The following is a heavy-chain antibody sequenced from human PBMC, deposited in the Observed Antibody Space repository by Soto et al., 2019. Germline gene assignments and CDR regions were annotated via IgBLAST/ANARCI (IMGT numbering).Heavy chain of an antibody. V-gene: IGHV3-23*01. CDR1: GFSFSGDG. Sequence: EVQLLESGGGLVQPGGSLRVSCAASGFSFSGDGMSWVRQAPGKGLEWVSAISASGGSTYYVDSVRDRFTISRDNSKNMLFLQMNSLRAEDTAVYYCAKRYYYDGSGPYGMDVWGQGTTVTVSS. CDR2: ISASGGST. D-gene: IGHD3-22*01. J-gene: IGHJ6*02. CDR3: AKRYYYDGSGPYGMDV.